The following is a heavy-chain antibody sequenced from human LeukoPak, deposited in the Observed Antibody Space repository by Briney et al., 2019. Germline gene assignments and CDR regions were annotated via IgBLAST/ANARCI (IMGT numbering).Heavy chain of an antibody. D-gene: IGHD1-26*01. CDR2: INSDGSST. CDR3: VRYSGSYFSAFDY. CDR1: GFTFSSYW. V-gene: IGHV3-74*01. Sequence: PGGSLRLSCAASGFTFSSYWMHWVRQAPGKWLVCVSRINSDGSSTSYADSVKGRFTIYRDNAKNTLYLQMNSLRAEDTAVYYCVRYSGSYFSAFDYWGQGTLVTVSS. J-gene: IGHJ4*02.